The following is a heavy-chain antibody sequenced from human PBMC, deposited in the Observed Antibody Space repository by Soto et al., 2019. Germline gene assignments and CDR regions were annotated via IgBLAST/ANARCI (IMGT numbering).Heavy chain of an antibody. D-gene: IGHD2-2*01. CDR3: AKDRVYCSSTSCSHYFDY. V-gene: IGHV3-30*18. J-gene: IGHJ4*02. CDR1: GFTFSSYG. CDR2: ISYDGCNK. Sequence: GGSLRLSCAASGFTFSSYGMHWVRQAPGKGLEWVAVISYDGCNKYYADSVKGRFTISRDNSKNTLYLQMNSLRAEDTAVYYCAKDRVYCSSTSCSHYFDYWGQGTLVTVSS.